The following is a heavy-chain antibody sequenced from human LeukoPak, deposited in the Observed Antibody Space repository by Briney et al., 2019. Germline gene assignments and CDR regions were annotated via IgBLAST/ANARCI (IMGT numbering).Heavy chain of an antibody. D-gene: IGHD1-26*01. CDR2: ISADGSST. CDR1: GFTFNSHW. V-gene: IGHV3-74*01. CDR3: GRDGQGSTPLDY. J-gene: IGHJ4*02. Sequence: GGSLRLSCAASGFTFNSHWMHWVRQAPGRGLVWVSGISADGSSTRYADSVNGRFTISRDNDKNTLYLQMNSLRAEDTAVYYCGRDGQGSTPLDYWGQGTQVTVSS.